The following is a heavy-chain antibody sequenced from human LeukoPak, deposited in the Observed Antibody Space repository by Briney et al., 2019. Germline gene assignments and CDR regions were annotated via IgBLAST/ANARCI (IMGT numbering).Heavy chain of an antibody. V-gene: IGHV1-18*01. CDR1: GYTFTSYG. CDR2: ISAYNGNT. J-gene: IGHJ3*02. CDR3: ASRNPYYYDSSGYADAFDI. D-gene: IGHD3-22*01. Sequence: ASVKVSCKASGYTFTSYGISWVRQAPGQGLEWMGWISAYNGNTNYAQKLQGRVTMTTDTSTSTAYMELRSLRSDDTAVYYCASRNPYYYDSSGYADAFDIWGQGTMVTVSS.